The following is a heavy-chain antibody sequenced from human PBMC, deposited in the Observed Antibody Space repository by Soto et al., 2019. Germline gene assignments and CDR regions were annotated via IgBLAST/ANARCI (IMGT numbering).Heavy chain of an antibody. CDR2: INHSGST. CDR1: GGSFSGYY. J-gene: IGHJ5*02. V-gene: IGHV4-34*01. D-gene: IGHD2-2*02. CDR3: ARGGLVVPAAIVRGRRQNWFDP. Sequence: SETLSLTCAVYGGSFSGYYWSWIRQPPGKGLEWIGEINHSGSTNYNPSLKSRVTISVDTSKDQFSLKLSSVTAADTAVYYCARGGLVVPAAIVRGRRQNWFDPWGQGTLVTVSS.